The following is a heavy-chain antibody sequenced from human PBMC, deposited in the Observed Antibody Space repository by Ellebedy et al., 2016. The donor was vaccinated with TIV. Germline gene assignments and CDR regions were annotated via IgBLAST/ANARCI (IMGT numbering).Heavy chain of an antibody. CDR3: ARCPGDTAMVTCYFDY. V-gene: IGHV4-34*01. D-gene: IGHD5-18*01. CDR2: INHSGST. CDR1: GGSFSGYY. J-gene: IGHJ4*02. Sequence: MPSETLSLTCALYGGSFSGYYWSGIRQPPGKGLEWMGEINHSGSTNYNPSLKSRGTVSADTSKNQFSLKLRSVTAADTAVYYCARCPGDTAMVTCYFDYWGQGTLVTVSS.